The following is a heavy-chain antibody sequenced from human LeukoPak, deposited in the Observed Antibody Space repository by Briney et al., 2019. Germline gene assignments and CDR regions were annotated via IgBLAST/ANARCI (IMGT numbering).Heavy chain of an antibody. J-gene: IGHJ6*02. V-gene: IGHV4-31*02. Sequence: SWVRQAPGKGLEWIGYIYYSGSTYYNPALKSRVTISVDTSRTQFSLKLSSVTAADTAVYYCARDSISGSYNYYYGMDVWGQGTTVTVSS. CDR2: IYYSGST. D-gene: IGHD1-26*01. CDR3: ARDSISGSYNYYYGMDV.